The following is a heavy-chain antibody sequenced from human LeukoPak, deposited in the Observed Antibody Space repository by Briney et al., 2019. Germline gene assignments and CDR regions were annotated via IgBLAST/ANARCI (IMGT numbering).Heavy chain of an antibody. CDR2: ISYDGSNK. J-gene: IGHJ4*02. CDR1: GFTFSSYG. V-gene: IGHV3-30*18. Sequence: PGGSLRLSCAASGFTFSSYGMQWVRQAPGKGLEWVAVISYDGSNKYYADSVKGRFTISRDNSKNTLYLQMNSLRAEDTAVYYCAKQAFTVTPVFDYWGQGTLVTVSS. CDR3: AKQAFTVTPVFDY. D-gene: IGHD4-17*01.